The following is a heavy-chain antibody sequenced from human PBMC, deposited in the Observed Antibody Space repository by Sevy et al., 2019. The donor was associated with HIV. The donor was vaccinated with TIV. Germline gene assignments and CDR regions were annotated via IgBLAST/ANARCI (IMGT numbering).Heavy chain of an antibody. CDR1: GFSLSTSGVG. CDR3: AHRSYGDYAYGWFDP. J-gene: IGHJ5*02. Sequence: SGPTLVKPTQTLTLTCTFSGFSLSTSGVGVGWIRQPPGKALEWFALIYWDDDKRYSPSLKSRLTITKDTSKNQVVLTMTNMDPVDTATYYCAHRSYGDYAYGWFDPWGQGTLVTVSS. D-gene: IGHD4-17*01. V-gene: IGHV2-5*02. CDR2: IYWDDDK.